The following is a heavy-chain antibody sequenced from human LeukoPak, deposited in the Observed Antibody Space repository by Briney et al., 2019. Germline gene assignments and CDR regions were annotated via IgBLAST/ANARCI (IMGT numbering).Heavy chain of an antibody. CDR2: ISSSDSTI. V-gene: IGHV3-48*03. D-gene: IGHD2-21*02. J-gene: IGHJ4*02. Sequence: GGSLRLSCAASGFTFSSYEMHWVRQAPGKGLEWVSYISSSDSTIYYADSVKGRFTISRDNAKNSLYLQMNSLRAEDTAVYYCAKMVTSGEFDYWGQGTLVTVSS. CDR3: AKMVTSGEFDY. CDR1: GFTFSSYE.